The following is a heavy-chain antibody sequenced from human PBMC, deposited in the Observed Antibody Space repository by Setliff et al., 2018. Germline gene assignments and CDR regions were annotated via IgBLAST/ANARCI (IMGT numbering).Heavy chain of an antibody. D-gene: IGHD3-3*01. J-gene: IGHJ5*02. V-gene: IGHV5-51*01. CDR3: ARSRSNFWSGYFNWFDP. Sequence: PGESLKLSCQGSGYSFTSYWIGWVRQMPGKGLEWMGIIYPGDSDTRYSPSFQGQVTISADKSISTAYLQWRSLKASDTAMYYCARSRSNFWSGYFNWFDPWGQGTLVTVSS. CDR1: GYSFTSYW. CDR2: IYPGDSDT.